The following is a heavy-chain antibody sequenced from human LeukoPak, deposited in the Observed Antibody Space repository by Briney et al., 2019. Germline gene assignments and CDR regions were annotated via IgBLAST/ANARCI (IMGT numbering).Heavy chain of an antibody. J-gene: IGHJ3*02. CDR1: GYTFTSYG. V-gene: IGHV1-18*01. Sequence: ASVKVSCKASGYTFTSYGISWVRQAPGQGLEWMGWISAYNGNTNYAQKLQGRVTMTTDMSTSTAYMELRSLRSDDTAVYYCARDRVITMVRGVISSAFDIWGQGTMVTVSS. D-gene: IGHD3-10*01. CDR3: ARDRVITMVRGVISSAFDI. CDR2: ISAYNGNT.